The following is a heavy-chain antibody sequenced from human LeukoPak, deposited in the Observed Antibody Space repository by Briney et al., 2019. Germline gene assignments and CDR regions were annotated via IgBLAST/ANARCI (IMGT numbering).Heavy chain of an antibody. CDR2: IIPILGIA. J-gene: IGHJ4*02. CDR1: GGTFSSYA. V-gene: IGHV1-69*04. D-gene: IGHD5-12*01. CDR3: ARERRYSGYDGFDY. Sequence: SLKVSCKASGGTFSSYAISWVRQAPGQGLEWMGRIIPILGIANYAQKFQGRVTITADKSTSTAYMDLSSLRSEDTAVYYCARERRYSGYDGFDYWGQGTLVTVSS.